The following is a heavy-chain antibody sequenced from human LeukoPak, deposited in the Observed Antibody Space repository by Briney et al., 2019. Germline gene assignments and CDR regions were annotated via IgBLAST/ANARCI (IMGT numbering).Heavy chain of an antibody. Sequence: ASVKVSCKASGGTFSSYAISWVRQAPGQGLEWMGWISAYNGNTNYAQKLQGRVTMTTDTSTSTAYMELRSLRSDDTAVYYCAISYSGSYPMMFDYWGQGTLVTVSS. CDR3: AISYSGSYPMMFDY. CDR1: GGTFSSYA. CDR2: ISAYNGNT. D-gene: IGHD1-26*01. V-gene: IGHV1-18*01. J-gene: IGHJ4*02.